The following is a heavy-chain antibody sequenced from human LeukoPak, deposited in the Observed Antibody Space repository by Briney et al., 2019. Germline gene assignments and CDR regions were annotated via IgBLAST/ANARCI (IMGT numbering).Heavy chain of an antibody. J-gene: IGHJ4*02. Sequence: GGSLRLSCAASGFTFSDYYMSWIRQAPGKGLEWVAVISYDESHKYYTNSVKGRFTISRDNSENTLYLQMNNLRAEDTAVYYCAKATGYLLWGQGTLVTVSS. CDR1: GFTFSDYY. V-gene: IGHV3-30*18. CDR3: AKATGYLL. CDR2: ISYDESHK. D-gene: IGHD1-14*01.